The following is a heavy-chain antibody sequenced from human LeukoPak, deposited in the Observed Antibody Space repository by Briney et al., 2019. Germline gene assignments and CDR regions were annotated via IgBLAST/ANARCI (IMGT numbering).Heavy chain of an antibody. CDR1: GFTVSSNY. Sequence: GGSLRLSCAASGFTVSSNYMSWVRQAPGKGLEWVSVIYSGGNTYYADSVKGRFTISRDNSKNTLYPQMNSLRAEGTAVYYCARAVSSGYDPFDYWGQGTLVTVSS. CDR2: IYSGGNT. J-gene: IGHJ4*02. V-gene: IGHV3-53*01. CDR3: ARAVSSGYDPFDY. D-gene: IGHD3-22*01.